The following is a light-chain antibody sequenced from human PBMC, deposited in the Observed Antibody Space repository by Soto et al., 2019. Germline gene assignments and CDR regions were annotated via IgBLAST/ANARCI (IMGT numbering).Light chain of an antibody. J-gene: IGKJ5*01. Sequence: AIQVTQSPSSLSASVGDTVTITCRASQGISSAFAWYQQKPGKVPRLLIYDVFNLQSGVPSRFSGSGFGTDFTLTISRLQPEDFATYYCHQLETYPLSFGQGTRLEVK. CDR2: DVF. V-gene: IGKV1-13*02. CDR3: HQLETYPLS. CDR1: QGISSA.